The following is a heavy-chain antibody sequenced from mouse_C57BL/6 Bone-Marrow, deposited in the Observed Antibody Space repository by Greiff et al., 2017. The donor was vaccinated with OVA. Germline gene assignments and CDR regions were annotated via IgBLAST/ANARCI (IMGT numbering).Heavy chain of an antibody. CDR1: GYTFTSYW. J-gene: IGHJ2*01. CDR3: ARSNSNYVNY. CDR2: IYPSDSET. V-gene: IGHV1-61*01. D-gene: IGHD2-5*01. Sequence: VQLQQPGAELVRPGSSVKLSCKASGYTFTSYWMDWVKQRPGQGLEWIGNIYPSDSETHYNQKFKDKATLTVDKSSSTAYMQLSSLTSEDSAVYYCARSNSNYVNYWGQGTTLTVSS.